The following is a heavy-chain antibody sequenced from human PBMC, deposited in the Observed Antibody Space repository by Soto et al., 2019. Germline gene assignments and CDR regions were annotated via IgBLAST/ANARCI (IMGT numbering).Heavy chain of an antibody. V-gene: IGHV1-69*01. CDR1: GVSFNNNG. Sequence: QVQLVQPGAEVQKPGSSVKVSCKTSGVSFNNNGIGWVRQAPGHGLEWMGGVSPPFRTSNYARKFQGRISLTADASTGTVNMELSILTSEDTAQYFYASVLYYGSGSYSPYGMDVWGQGTTVTVSS. CDR2: VSPPFRTS. CDR3: ASVLYYGSGSYSPYGMDV. D-gene: IGHD3-10*01. J-gene: IGHJ6*02.